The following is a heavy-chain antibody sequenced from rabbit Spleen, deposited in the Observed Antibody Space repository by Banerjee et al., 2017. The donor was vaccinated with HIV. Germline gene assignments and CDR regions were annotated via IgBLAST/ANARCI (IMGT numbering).Heavy chain of an antibody. CDR2: IAGSSSGFT. V-gene: IGHV1S40*01. CDR1: GFSFSSNDY. D-gene: IGHD6-1*01. Sequence: QSLEESGGDLVKPGASLTLTCTASGFSFSSNDYMCWVRQAPGKGLEWISCIAGSSSGFTYSATWAKGRFTCSKPSSTTVTLQMTSLTAADTATYFCARSRYYDFDYSGYTYAIPNNLWGQGTLVTVS. J-gene: IGHJ4*01. CDR3: ARSRYYDFDYSGYTYAIPNNL.